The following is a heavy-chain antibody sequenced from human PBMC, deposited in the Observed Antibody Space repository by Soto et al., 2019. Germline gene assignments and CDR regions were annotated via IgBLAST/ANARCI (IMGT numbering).Heavy chain of an antibody. Sequence: SVKVACKASGYPFTNNDVTWVRQATGQGLEWMGWMNPGSGDTGYAQKFQGRVTMTRNISIATAYMELSSLRSEDTAIYYCARMASFGSLNWFDPWGQGTLVTVSS. D-gene: IGHD5-18*01. CDR1: GYPFTNND. CDR2: MNPGSGDT. J-gene: IGHJ5*02. CDR3: ARMASFGSLNWFDP. V-gene: IGHV1-8*01.